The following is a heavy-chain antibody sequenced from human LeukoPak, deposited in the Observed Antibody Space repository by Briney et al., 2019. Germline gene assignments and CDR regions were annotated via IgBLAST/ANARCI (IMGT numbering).Heavy chain of an antibody. Sequence: SETLSLTCTVSDGSISGYYWSWIRQPPGKGLEWIGYIYSSGSTKYNPSLKSRVTISVDTSKNQFSLKLSSVTAADTAVYYCARRSSTSLDWGQGTLVTVSS. CDR2: IYSSGST. CDR3: ARRSSTSLD. D-gene: IGHD2-2*01. CDR1: DGSISGYY. J-gene: IGHJ4*02. V-gene: IGHV4-59*08.